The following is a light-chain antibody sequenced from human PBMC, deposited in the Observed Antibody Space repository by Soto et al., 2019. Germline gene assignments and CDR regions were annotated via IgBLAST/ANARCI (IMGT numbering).Light chain of an antibody. CDR1: QNIRNY. Sequence: DIQMTQSPSSLSASVGDRVTITCRASQNIRNYLNWYQQKPGKAPKRLCYAAYSLQSVVPSRYSGSGSGTDFTLTISSLQHDDFTSYYCQQSSSTPYSFGQGTKLEIK. CDR2: AAY. J-gene: IGKJ2*03. CDR3: QQSSSTPYS. V-gene: IGKV1-39*01.